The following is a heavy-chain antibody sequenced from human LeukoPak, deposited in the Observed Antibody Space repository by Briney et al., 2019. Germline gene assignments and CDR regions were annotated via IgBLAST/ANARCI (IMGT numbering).Heavy chain of an antibody. CDR3: ARDLLSKHTAETPLDY. D-gene: IGHD5-18*01. V-gene: IGHV1-18*01. Sequence: ASVKVSCKASGYTFTSYGISWVRQAPGHGLEWMGWISAYNGNTNYAQKLQGRVTMTTDTSTNTAYMELRSLRSDDTAVYYCARDLLSKHTAETPLDYWGQGTVVTVSA. CDR2: ISAYNGNT. J-gene: IGHJ4*02. CDR1: GYTFTSYG.